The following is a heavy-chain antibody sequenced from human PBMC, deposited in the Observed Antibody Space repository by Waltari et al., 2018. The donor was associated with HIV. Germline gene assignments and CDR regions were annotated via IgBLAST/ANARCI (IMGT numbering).Heavy chain of an antibody. D-gene: IGHD4-4*01. J-gene: IGHJ2*01. CDR3: VKDPTTITRGYFDL. V-gene: IGHV3-23*01. Sequence: EEQLLESGGGLGKPGGSLRLSCVASGFTFSNYAMTWLRQIPGKGLEWVAGLTSAGSITYHADSVQGRFIISRDNSKHTLFLQMTNLRVEDTAVYYCVKDPTTITRGYFDLWGRGTLVTVSS. CDR1: GFTFSNYA. CDR2: LTSAGSIT.